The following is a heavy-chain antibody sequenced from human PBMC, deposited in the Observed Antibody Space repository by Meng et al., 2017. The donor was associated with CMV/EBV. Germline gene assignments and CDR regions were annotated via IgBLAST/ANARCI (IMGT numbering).Heavy chain of an antibody. CDR3: AKLAGSSWYGSYFDY. J-gene: IGHJ4*02. CDR1: GFMFDDYA. V-gene: IGHV3-23*03. Sequence: GESLKISCTTSGFMFDDYAMYWVRQAPGKGLEWVSFIYRGGVSTYYADSVRGRFTISRDNSKNALYLQMNSLRAEDTAVYYCAKLAGSSWYGSYFDYWGQGTLVTVSS. D-gene: IGHD6-13*01. CDR2: IYRGGVST.